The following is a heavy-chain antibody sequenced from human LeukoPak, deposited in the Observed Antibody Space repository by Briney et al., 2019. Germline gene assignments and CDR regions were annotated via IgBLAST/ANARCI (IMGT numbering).Heavy chain of an antibody. V-gene: IGHV3-30-3*01. CDR3: ARGSYYYDSSGYYF. D-gene: IGHD3-22*01. J-gene: IGHJ4*02. Sequence: SLRLSCAASGFTFSSYAMHWVRQAPGKGLEWVAVISYDGSNKYYADSVKGRFTISRDNSKNTLYLQMNSLRAEDTAVYYCARGSYYYDSSGYYFWGQGTLVTVSS. CDR2: ISYDGSNK. CDR1: GFTFSSYA.